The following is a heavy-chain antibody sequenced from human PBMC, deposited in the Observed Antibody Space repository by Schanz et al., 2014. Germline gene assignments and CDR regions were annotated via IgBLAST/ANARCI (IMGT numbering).Heavy chain of an antibody. Sequence: QVQLVQSGGEVKKPGASATVSCKASGYTFNNHGISWVRQAPGQGLEWMGIINPSGGSTSYAQKFQGRVTMTRDTSTSTVYMELSSLRSEDTAVYYCARDGEAAAGCDYWGQGTLXTVSS. CDR1: GYTFNNHG. J-gene: IGHJ4*02. V-gene: IGHV1-46*02. CDR3: ARDGEAAAGCDY. D-gene: IGHD6-13*01. CDR2: INPSGGST.